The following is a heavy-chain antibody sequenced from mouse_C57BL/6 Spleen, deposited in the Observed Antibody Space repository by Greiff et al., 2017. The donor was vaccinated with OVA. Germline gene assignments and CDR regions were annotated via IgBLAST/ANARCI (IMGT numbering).Heavy chain of an antibody. J-gene: IGHJ3*01. Sequence: VQLQQSGPELVKPGASVKISCKASGYSFTDYNMNWVKQSNGKSLEWIGVINPNYGTTSYNQKFKGKATLTVDKSSSTAYMQLNSLTSEDSAVYYGARPLNGVRPWFAYWGQGTLVTVSA. V-gene: IGHV1-39*01. CDR1: GYSFTDYN. CDR3: ARPLNGVRPWFAY. CDR2: INPNYGTT.